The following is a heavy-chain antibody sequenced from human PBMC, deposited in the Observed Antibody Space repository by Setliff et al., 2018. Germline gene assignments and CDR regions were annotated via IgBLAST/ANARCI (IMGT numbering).Heavy chain of an antibody. D-gene: IGHD2-15*01. CDR1: GGSVSSTSHY. V-gene: IGHV4-39*07. J-gene: IGHJ4*02. Sequence: SETLSLTCNVSGGSVSSTSHYWGWIRQPPGKGLEWVGSVSPNGRTYNSPSLKSRVTLSVDTSKNQFFLKLSSVTAADTAVYYCAREANNYVVDALTRPVGFDYWGQGTLVTVSS. CDR2: VSPNGRT. CDR3: AREANNYVVDALTRPVGFDY.